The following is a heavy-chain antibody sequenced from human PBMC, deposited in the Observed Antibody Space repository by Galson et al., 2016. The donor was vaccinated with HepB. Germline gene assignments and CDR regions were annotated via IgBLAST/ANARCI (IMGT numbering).Heavy chain of an antibody. V-gene: IGHV3-30*18. CDR2: ISNDGSNK. CDR3: AKGGTGIAMPVDH. CDR1: GLIFSNHA. Sequence: SLRLSCAASGLIFSNHAMHWVRQAPGQGLEWVAVISNDGSNKYYADSVKGRFAIFRDNSKNTLYLQLNSLRGEDTAVYYCAKGGTGIAMPVDHWGQGTLVTVSS. D-gene: IGHD6-19*01. J-gene: IGHJ4*02.